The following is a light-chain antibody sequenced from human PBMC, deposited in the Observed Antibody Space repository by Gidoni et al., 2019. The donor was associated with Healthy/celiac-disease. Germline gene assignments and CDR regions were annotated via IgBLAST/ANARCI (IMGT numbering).Light chain of an antibody. J-gene: IGKJ2*01. CDR2: AAS. CDR1: QSISSY. Sequence: DIQMTQSPSSLSASVGARVTITCRASQSISSYVNWYQQKPGKAPKLLIYAASSLHSGVPSRFSGSGSGTDFTLTISSLQPEDFATYYCQQSYSTPPSTFGQGTKLEIK. CDR3: QQSYSTPPST. V-gene: IGKV1-39*01.